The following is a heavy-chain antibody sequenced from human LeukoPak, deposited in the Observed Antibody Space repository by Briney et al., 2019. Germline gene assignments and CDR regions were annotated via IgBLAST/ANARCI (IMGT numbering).Heavy chain of an antibody. Sequence: GGSLRLSCAASGFTVSSNYMSWVRQAPGKGLEWVSVTYSGGSTYYADSVKGRFTISRDNSKNTLYLQMNSLRAEDTAVYYCARVMTEPYYYYGMDVWGQGTTVTVSS. J-gene: IGHJ6*02. CDR3: ARVMTEPYYYYGMDV. CDR1: GFTVSSNY. D-gene: IGHD1-14*01. CDR2: TYSGGST. V-gene: IGHV3-53*01.